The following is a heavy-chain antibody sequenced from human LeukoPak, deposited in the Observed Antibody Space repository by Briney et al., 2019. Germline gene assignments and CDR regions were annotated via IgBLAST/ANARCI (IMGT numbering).Heavy chain of an antibody. CDR1: GYTFTSYY. D-gene: IGHD2-8*01. CDR3: ARDGIVPEDPYYYGMDV. V-gene: IGHV1-46*01. CDR2: INPSGGST. J-gene: IGHJ6*02. Sequence: ASVKVSCKASGYTFTSYYMHWVRQAPGQGLEWMGIINPSGGSTSYAQKFQGRVTMTRDASTSTVYMELSSLRSEDTAVYYCARDGIVPEDPYYYGMDVWGQGTTVTVSS.